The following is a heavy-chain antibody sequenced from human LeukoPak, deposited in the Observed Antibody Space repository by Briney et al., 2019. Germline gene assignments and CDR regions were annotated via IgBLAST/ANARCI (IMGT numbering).Heavy chain of an antibody. CDR1: GYTFTSYG. J-gene: IGHJ6*03. Sequence: ASVKVSCKASGYTFTSYGISWVRQAPGQGLEWMGWISAYNGNTNYAQKLQGRVTMTTDTSTSTAYMELRSLRSDDTAVYYCARDIGEIRGRYSYGYIPSYMDVWGKGTTVTVSS. D-gene: IGHD5-18*01. V-gene: IGHV1-18*01. CDR3: ARDIGEIRGRYSYGYIPSYMDV. CDR2: ISAYNGNT.